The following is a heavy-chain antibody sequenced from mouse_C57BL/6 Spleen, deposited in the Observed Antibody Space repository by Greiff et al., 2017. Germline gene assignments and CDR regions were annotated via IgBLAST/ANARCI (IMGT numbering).Heavy chain of an antibody. CDR1: GYTFTSYW. V-gene: IGHV1-69*01. Sequence: QVQLQQPGAELVMPGASVKLSCKASGYTFTSYWMHWVKQRPGQGLEWIGEIDPSDSYTNYNQKFKGKSTLTVDKSSSTAYMQLSSLTSEDAAVSYCARIGYYYGSGHPAWFAYWGQGTLVTVSA. D-gene: IGHD1-1*01. CDR3: ARIGYYYGSGHPAWFAY. J-gene: IGHJ3*01. CDR2: IDPSDSYT.